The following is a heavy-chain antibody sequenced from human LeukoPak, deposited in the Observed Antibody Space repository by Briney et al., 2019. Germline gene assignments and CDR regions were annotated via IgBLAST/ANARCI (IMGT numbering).Heavy chain of an antibody. CDR3: ARGHSVYGVMDF. CDR1: GFTFSNAE. J-gene: IGHJ4*02. D-gene: IGHD5/OR15-5a*01. CDR2: ISNNRSSI. V-gene: IGHV3-48*03. Sequence: GGSLRLSCAASGFTFSNAEMHSVRQAPGKWLEWISYISNNRSSIYYSDSVKGRFTISRDNASNSLYLQMNSLRAEDTAIYYCARGHSVYGVMDFWGQGTLVTVSS.